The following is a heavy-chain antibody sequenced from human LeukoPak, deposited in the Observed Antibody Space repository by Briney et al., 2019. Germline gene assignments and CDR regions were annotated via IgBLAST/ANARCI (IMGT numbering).Heavy chain of an antibody. CDR2: IYYSDNT. V-gene: IGHV4-31*03. CDR1: GGSITGGGYY. J-gene: IGHJ4*02. Sequence: SETLSLTCTVSGGSITGGGYYWSWIRQHPGKGLEWIGYIYYSDNTYYNPSLKSRVTISADTSKNQFSPKLNSVTAADTAVYYCARARGDSSRLDYWGQGTLVTVSS. CDR3: ARARGDSSRLDY. D-gene: IGHD4-17*01.